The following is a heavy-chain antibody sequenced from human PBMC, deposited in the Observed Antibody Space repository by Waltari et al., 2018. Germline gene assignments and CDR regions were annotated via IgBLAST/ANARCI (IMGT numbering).Heavy chain of an antibody. J-gene: IGHJ4*02. CDR2: IFFNGTS. D-gene: IGHD3-9*01. CDR3: ARRVGDVLTGWPEFFDY. Sequence: QLQLQESGPGLVKPSETLSLACTVSGDYITNTNYHWAWIRQPPGKGLKWIATIFFNGTSSYNPSLKSRVLISVDTSKNQFSLRVTSVTVADTAVYFCARRVGDVLTGWPEFFDYWGQGNMVIVSP. V-gene: IGHV4-39*07. CDR1: GDYITNTNYH.